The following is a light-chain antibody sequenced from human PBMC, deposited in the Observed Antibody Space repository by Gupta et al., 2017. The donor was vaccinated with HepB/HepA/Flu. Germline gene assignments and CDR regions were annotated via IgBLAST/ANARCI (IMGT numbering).Light chain of an antibody. Sequence: QSALTQPASVSGSPGQSIPISCSGTSSDIGYYNYVSWYQQHPGKAPKLMISDVRNRPSGVSNRFSGSKSGNTASLTISGLQAEDEADYYCSSYTRNKNVVFGGGTKLTVL. CDR2: DVR. V-gene: IGLV2-14*03. CDR3: SSYTRNKNVV. CDR1: SSDIGYYNY. J-gene: IGLJ2*01.